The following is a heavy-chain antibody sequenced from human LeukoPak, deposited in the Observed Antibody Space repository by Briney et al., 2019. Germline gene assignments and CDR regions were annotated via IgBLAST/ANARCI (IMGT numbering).Heavy chain of an antibody. V-gene: IGHV3-53*05. CDR1: GGSFSGYY. D-gene: IGHD3-9*01. J-gene: IGHJ4*02. CDR3: ARDRDPDILTGYMDY. CDR2: IYSGGST. Sequence: PSETLSLTCAVYGGSFSGYYWSWVRQAPGKGLEWVSVIYSGGSTYYAESVKGRFTISRDNSKNTLYLHMYSLRAEDTAVYYCARDRDPDILTGYMDYWGQGSLVTVSP.